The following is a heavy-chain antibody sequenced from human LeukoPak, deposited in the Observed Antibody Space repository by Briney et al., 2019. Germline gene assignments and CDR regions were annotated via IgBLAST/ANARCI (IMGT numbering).Heavy chain of an antibody. CDR1: GFTFSSYA. CDR2: ISYDGSNK. J-gene: IGHJ4*02. CDR3: ARDYDLQRYFDY. V-gene: IGHV3-30-3*01. Sequence: GGSLRLSCAASGFTFSSYAMHWVRQAPGKGLEWVAVISYDGSNKYYADSVKGRFTISRDNSKNTLYLQMNSLRAEDTAVYYCARDYDLQRYFDYWGQGTLVTVSS. D-gene: IGHD3-3*01.